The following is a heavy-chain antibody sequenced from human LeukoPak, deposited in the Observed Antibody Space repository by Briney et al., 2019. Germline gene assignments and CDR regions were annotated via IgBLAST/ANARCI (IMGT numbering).Heavy chain of an antibody. CDR1: GGSISSSSYY. Sequence: SETLSLTCTVSGGSISSSSYYWGWIRQPPGKGLEWIGSIYYSGSTYYNPSLKSRVTISVDTSKNQFSLKLSSVTAADTAVYYCARHYIEYSSGWYDYWGQGTLVTVSS. J-gene: IGHJ4*02. V-gene: IGHV4-39*01. CDR3: ARHYIEYSSGWYDY. CDR2: IYYSGST. D-gene: IGHD6-19*01.